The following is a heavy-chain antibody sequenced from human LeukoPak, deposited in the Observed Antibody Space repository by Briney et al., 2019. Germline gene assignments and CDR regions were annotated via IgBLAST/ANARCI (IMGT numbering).Heavy chain of an antibody. CDR1: GYTFTNYN. CDR3: ARQPRDDAFDI. Sequence: ASVKVSCKTSGYTFTNYNINWVRQAPGQGREWMGWISAYNGNTNSAQKFQGRVTMTTDTSTSTAYMELRSLTSDDTAVYYCARQPRDDAFDICGQGTMVTVSS. V-gene: IGHV1-18*01. CDR2: ISAYNGNT. J-gene: IGHJ3*02.